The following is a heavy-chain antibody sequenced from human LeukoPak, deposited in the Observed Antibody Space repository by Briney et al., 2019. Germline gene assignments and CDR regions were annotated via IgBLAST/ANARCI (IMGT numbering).Heavy chain of an antibody. J-gene: IGHJ4*02. Sequence: ASVKVSCKASGYTFTGYYMHWVRQAPGQGLEWMGWISTYNGDTNYAQKLQGRVTMTTDTSSSTAYMELRSLRSDDTAVYYCARRAARRYFDYWGQGTLVTVSS. D-gene: IGHD6-6*01. CDR2: ISTYNGDT. CDR3: ARRAARRYFDY. CDR1: GYTFTGYY. V-gene: IGHV1-18*04.